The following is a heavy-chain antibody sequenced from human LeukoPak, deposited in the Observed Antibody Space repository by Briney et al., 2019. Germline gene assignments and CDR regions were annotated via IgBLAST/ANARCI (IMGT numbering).Heavy chain of an antibody. CDR2: TSFDGSNK. CDR1: GFTFSSYA. D-gene: IGHD6-19*01. CDR3: ATPEKQWHIFDY. Sequence: GRSLRLSCAASGFTFSSYAMHWVRQALGKGLEWVAVTSFDGSNKYYADSVKGRFTISRDNSKNTLYLQMNSLRAEDTAVYYCATPEKQWHIFDYWGQGTLVTVSS. V-gene: IGHV3-30*04. J-gene: IGHJ4*02.